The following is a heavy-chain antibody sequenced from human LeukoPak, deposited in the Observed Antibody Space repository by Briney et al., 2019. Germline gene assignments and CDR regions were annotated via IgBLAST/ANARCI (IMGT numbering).Heavy chain of an antibody. CDR2: MNPNSGNT. Sequence: GASVNVSCKASGYTFTSYDINWVRQATGQGLEWMGWMNPNSGNTGYAQKFQGRVTMTSNTAISTAYMELSSLRSEDTAVYYCARAPPYSSSWDYYYYYGMDVWGQGTTVTVSS. J-gene: IGHJ6*02. CDR1: GYTFTSYD. V-gene: IGHV1-8*01. D-gene: IGHD6-13*01. CDR3: ARAPPYSSSWDYYYYYGMDV.